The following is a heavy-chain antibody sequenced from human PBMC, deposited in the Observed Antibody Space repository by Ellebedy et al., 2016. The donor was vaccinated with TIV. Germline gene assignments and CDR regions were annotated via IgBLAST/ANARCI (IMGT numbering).Heavy chain of an antibody. D-gene: IGHD6-19*01. CDR1: GASITSYY. J-gene: IGHJ4*02. CDR3: AREARIAVAGTAGFDY. V-gene: IGHV4-59*01. CDR2: IFYSWHT. Sequence: MPSETLSPTCTVPGASITSYYWNWIRQPPGKGLEWIAYIFYSWHTNYNPPLKIRVTISVDTSKNQFSLKLNSVTAADTAVYYRAREARIAVAGTAGFDYWGQGTLVTVSS.